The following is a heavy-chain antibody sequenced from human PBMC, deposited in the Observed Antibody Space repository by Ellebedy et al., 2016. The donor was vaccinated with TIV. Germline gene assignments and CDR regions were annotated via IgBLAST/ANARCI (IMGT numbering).Heavy chain of an antibody. V-gene: IGHV3-48*01. CDR3: ARAPSYLGDIVVVPAANLRAYYYGMDV. D-gene: IGHD2-2*01. Sequence: PGGSLRLSCAAPGFTFSSYSMNWVRQAPGKGLEWVSYISSSSSTIYYADSVKGRFTVSRDNAKNSLYLQMNSLRAEDTAVYYCARAPSYLGDIVVVPAANLRAYYYGMDVWGQGTTVTVSS. CDR1: GFTFSSYS. J-gene: IGHJ6*02. CDR2: ISSSSSTI.